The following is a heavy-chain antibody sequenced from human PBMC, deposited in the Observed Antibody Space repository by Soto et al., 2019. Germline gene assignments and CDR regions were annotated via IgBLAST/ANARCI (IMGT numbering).Heavy chain of an antibody. Sequence: SETLSLTCAVSGYSISSPNWWSWYRQPPGKGLELIGEMFASGSSNYNPSLNGRVTISLDTSKNHFSLKLTSLAAADTAIYYCAREGFDHRPDYWGQGIPVTVSS. CDR2: MFASGSS. CDR1: GYSISSPNW. CDR3: AREGFDHRPDY. V-gene: IGHV4-4*02. J-gene: IGHJ4*02.